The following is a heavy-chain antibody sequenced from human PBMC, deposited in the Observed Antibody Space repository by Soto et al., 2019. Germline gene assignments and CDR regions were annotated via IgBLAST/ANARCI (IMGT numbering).Heavy chain of an antibody. CDR3: ARQKHNVDTVDFDY. CDR2: IDPSDSYT. D-gene: IGHD5-18*01. V-gene: IGHV5-10-1*01. CDR1: GYSFTSYW. Sequence: LKISCKGSGYSFTSYWISWVRQMPGKGLEWMGRIDPSDSYTNYSPSFQGHVTISADKSISTAYLQWSSLKASDTAMYYCARQKHNVDTVDFDYWGQGTLVTVSS. J-gene: IGHJ4*02.